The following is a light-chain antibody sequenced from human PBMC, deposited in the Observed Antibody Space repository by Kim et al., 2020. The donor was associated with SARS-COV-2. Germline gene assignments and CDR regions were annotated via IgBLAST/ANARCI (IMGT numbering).Light chain of an antibody. CDR1: QSVSSNY. CDR2: GAS. V-gene: IGKV3-20*01. Sequence: EIVLTQSPGTLSLSPGERATLSCRASQSVSSNYLSWYQQQPGQAPRLLIYGASSRATGIPDRFSGGGSGTDFTLTISRLEAEDFAVYYCQQYGDSPYTFGQGTKLEI. J-gene: IGKJ2*01. CDR3: QQYGDSPYT.